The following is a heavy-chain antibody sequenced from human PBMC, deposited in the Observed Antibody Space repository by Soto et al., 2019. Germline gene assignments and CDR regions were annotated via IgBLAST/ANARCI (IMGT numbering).Heavy chain of an antibody. Sequence: GGSLRLSCAASGFTFSSYGMHWVRQAPGKGLEWVAVIWYDGSNKYYADSVKGRFTISRDNSKNTLYLQMNSLRAEDTAVYYCTRGGYMHAFDMWGQGTMVTVSS. D-gene: IGHD6-13*01. CDR2: IWYDGSNK. J-gene: IGHJ3*02. CDR1: GFTFSSYG. V-gene: IGHV3-33*01. CDR3: TRGGYMHAFDM.